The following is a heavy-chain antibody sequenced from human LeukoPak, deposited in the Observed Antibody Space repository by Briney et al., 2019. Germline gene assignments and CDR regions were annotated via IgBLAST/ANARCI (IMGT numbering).Heavy chain of an antibody. J-gene: IGHJ6*02. CDR1: GGTFSSYA. CDR2: IIPTFGTA. V-gene: IGHV1-69*13. CDR3: ARGDILTGYYSGADYYGMDV. D-gene: IGHD3-9*01. Sequence: SSVNVSCKACGGTFSSYAISWVRQAPGQGLEWMGGIIPTFGTANYAQKFQGRVTITADESTSTAYMELSSLRSEDTAVYYCARGDILTGYYSGADYYGMDVWGQGTTVTVSS.